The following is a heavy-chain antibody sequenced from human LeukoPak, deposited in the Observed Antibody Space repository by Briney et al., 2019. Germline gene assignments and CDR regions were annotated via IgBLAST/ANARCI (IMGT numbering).Heavy chain of an antibody. CDR2: INPSGGST. V-gene: IGHV1-46*01. D-gene: IGHD2-15*01. Sequence: GASVKVSCKASGYTFTSYYMHWVRQAPGQGLEWMGIINPSGGSTSYAQKFQGRVTMTRNTSISTAYMELSSLRSEDTAVYYCARGYCSGGSCYSRNFDYWGQGTLVTVSS. J-gene: IGHJ4*02. CDR3: ARGYCSGGSCYSRNFDY. CDR1: GYTFTSYY.